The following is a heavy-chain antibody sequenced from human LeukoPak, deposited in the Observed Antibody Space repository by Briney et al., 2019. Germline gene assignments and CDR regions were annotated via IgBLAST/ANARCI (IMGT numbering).Heavy chain of an antibody. CDR2: TYFRSKWIH. CDR1: GDSVSSSTSA. D-gene: IGHD1-14*01. J-gene: IGHJ4*02. Sequence: SQTLSLTCAISGDSVSSSTSAWSWIRQSPSRGLEWLGRTYFRSKWIHDYALSVRGRITINPDTSKNQVSLQLNSMTPEDTAIYNCAKNFSPDFDYWGQGTLVTVSS. CDR3: AKNFSPDFDY. V-gene: IGHV6-1*01.